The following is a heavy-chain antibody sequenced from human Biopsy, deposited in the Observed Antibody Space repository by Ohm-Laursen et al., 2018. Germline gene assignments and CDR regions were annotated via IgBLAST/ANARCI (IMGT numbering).Heavy chain of an antibody. D-gene: IGHD2-2*01. Sequence: SLRLSCAASVCTLRGHSLNWVRQAPGRGLAWVSSISDSCSYIYYADSVKGRFTVSKENGKNSLYLHMNSLRAEDTAVYYCATEVVPAGIGGYWLDPWGQGTLVTVSS. V-gene: IGHV3-21*01. CDR1: VCTLRGHS. CDR2: ISDSCSYI. J-gene: IGHJ5*01. CDR3: ATEVVPAGIGGYWLDP.